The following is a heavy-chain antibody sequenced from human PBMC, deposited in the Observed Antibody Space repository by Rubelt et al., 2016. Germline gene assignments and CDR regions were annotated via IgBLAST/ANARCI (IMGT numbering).Heavy chain of an antibody. CDR3: TTDMIRSADWLLRRLT. V-gene: IGHV3-15*07. D-gene: IGHD3-9*01. Sequence: AASGFTFTNAWMNWVRQAPGKGLEWVGRIKSKADGGTIDYAAPVKGRFNISRDDSKNTLYLQMNNLKTEDTAVYYCTTDMIRSADWLLRRLTWGQGTLVTVSS. CDR1: GFTFTNAW. J-gene: IGHJ5*02. CDR2: IKSKADGGTI.